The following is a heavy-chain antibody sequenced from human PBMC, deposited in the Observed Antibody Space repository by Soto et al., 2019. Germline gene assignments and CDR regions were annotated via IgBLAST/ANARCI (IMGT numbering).Heavy chain of an antibody. D-gene: IGHD6-13*01. V-gene: IGHV4-59*01. Sequence: SETLSLTCTVSGGSISSYYWSWIRQPPGKGLEWIGYIYYSGSTNYNPSLKSRVTISVDTSKNQFSLKLSSVTAADTAVYYCAIVGSSWYLFDYWGQGTLVNVSS. J-gene: IGHJ4*02. CDR1: GGSISSYY. CDR3: AIVGSSWYLFDY. CDR2: IYYSGST.